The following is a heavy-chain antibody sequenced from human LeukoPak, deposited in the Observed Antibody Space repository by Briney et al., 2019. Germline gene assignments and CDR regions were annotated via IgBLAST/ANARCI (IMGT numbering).Heavy chain of an antibody. Sequence: SETLSLTCTVSGGSISSGSYYWSWIRQPAGKGLEWIGRIYTSGSTNYNPSLKSRVTISVDTSKNQFSLKLSSVAAADTAVYYCARAYYYDNSGYYYFDYWGQGTLVTVSS. D-gene: IGHD3-22*01. J-gene: IGHJ4*02. CDR3: ARAYYYDNSGYYYFDY. CDR2: IYTSGST. V-gene: IGHV4-61*02. CDR1: GGSISSGSYY.